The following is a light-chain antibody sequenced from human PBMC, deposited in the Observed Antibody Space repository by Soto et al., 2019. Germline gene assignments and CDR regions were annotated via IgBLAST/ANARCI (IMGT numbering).Light chain of an antibody. CDR1: QSVSSSY. Sequence: EIVLTQSPGTLSLSPGERATLSCRASQSVSSSYLAWYQQKPGQAPRLLIYGASSRATGTPDRFSGSGSGTDFTLTISRLEPEDFAVYYGQQYGSLCTFGQGTKLEIK. V-gene: IGKV3-20*01. J-gene: IGKJ2*02. CDR2: GAS. CDR3: QQYGSLCT.